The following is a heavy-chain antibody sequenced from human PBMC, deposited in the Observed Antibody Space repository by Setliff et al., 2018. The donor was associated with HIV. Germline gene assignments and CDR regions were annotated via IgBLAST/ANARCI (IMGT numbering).Heavy chain of an antibody. V-gene: IGHV1-18*01. CDR3: ARAPPINFWSGYYTGPQGWFDS. CDR1: GYNFTIFG. Sequence: ASVKVSCKASGYNFTIFGITWVRQAPGQGLEWMGWISAYNGNTNYAQKLQGRITLTIATVTTTAYMDLRSLTSDDTAMYYCARAPPINFWSGYYTGPQGWFDSWGQGSLVTVSS. CDR2: ISAYNGNT. J-gene: IGHJ5*01. D-gene: IGHD3-3*01.